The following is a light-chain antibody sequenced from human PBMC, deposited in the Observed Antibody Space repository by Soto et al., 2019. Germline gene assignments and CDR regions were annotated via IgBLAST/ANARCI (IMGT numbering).Light chain of an antibody. V-gene: IGKV3-15*01. CDR3: QQYNNWPPYT. Sequence: EIVMTQSPATLSVSPGERATLSCRASQTVSNSLAWYQQKPGRAPRRLIYNASARATGIPARFSGSGSGTEVTLTISSLQSEDFAVYYCQQYNNWPPYTVGQGTKLKIK. CDR1: QTVSNS. J-gene: IGKJ2*01. CDR2: NAS.